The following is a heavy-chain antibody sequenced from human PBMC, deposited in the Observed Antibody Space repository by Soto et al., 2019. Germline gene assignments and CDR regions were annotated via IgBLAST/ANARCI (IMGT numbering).Heavy chain of an antibody. J-gene: IGHJ5*02. CDR2: IYPADSDT. CDR1: GYSFTTYW. Sequence: GESLKISCQASGYSFTTYWIAWVRQMPGKGLEWMGIIYPADSDTRYNPSFQGQVTISADTSANTAFLHWSSLSASDSATYFCARTGRSGLRWLDFFDPWGQGTLVTVSS. D-gene: IGHD4-17*01. V-gene: IGHV5-51*01. CDR3: ARTGRSGLRWLDFFDP.